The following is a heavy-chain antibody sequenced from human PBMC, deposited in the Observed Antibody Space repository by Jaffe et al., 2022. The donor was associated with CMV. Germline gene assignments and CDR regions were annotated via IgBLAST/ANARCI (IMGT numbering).Heavy chain of an antibody. D-gene: IGHD3-22*01. V-gene: IGHV1-69*01. CDR2: IIPIFGTA. J-gene: IGHJ5*02. CDR1: GGTFSSYA. CDR3: ARGGGTYYYDSSGYYWEDSNWFDP. Sequence: QVQLVQSGAEVKKPGSSVKVSCKASGGTFSSYAISWVRQAPGQGLEWMGGIIPIFGTANYAQKFQGRVTITADESTSTAYMELSSLRSEDTAVYYCARGGGTYYYDSSGYYWEDSNWFDPWGQGTLVTVSS.